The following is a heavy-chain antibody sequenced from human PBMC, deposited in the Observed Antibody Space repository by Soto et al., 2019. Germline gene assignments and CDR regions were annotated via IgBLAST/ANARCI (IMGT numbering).Heavy chain of an antibody. J-gene: IGHJ4*02. CDR1: NFVFSVYS. D-gene: IGHD3-3*01. CDR3: ARDKDQYDFWGGTLDS. CDR2: ISYDGGNK. V-gene: IGHV3-30-3*01. Sequence: QLVESGGGVVQPERSLKLSCTASNFVFSVYSLHWVRQAPGKGLEWVALISYDGGNKYYADSVKGPFTISRDNSKNTLYLRMNSLRREDTAVYFCARDKDQYDFWGGTLDSWGQGTLVTVSS.